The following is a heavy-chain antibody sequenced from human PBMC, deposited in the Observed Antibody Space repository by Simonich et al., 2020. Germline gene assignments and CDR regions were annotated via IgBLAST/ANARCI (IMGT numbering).Heavy chain of an antibody. D-gene: IGHD7-27*01. CDR2: SNPDSGGT. CDR3: ARGALTGDYYYMDV. CDR1: GYTFTGYY. V-gene: IGHV1-2*02. J-gene: IGHJ6*03. Sequence: QVQLVQSGAEVTKPGASVKVSCKASGYTFTGYYMHWVRQAPGQGLEWMGGSNPDSGGTNYEQKFQGRVTRTRDTSISTAYMELSRLRSDDTAVYYCARGALTGDYYYMDVWGKGTTVTVSS.